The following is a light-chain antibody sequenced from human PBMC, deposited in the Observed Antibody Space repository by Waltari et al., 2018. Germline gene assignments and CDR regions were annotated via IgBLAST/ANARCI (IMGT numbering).Light chain of an antibody. CDR2: RNN. V-gene: IGLV1-47*01. Sequence: QSVLTQPPSASGTPGQRVTISCSGRSSTIGSNYAFCSQQLPGTAPKLRIYRNNQRPSGVPDRFFGSKSGTSASLVISGLRSEDEAYYYCAAWDDSLSGCVVFGGGTKVTVL. CDR3: AAWDDSLSGCVV. CDR1: SSTIGSNY. J-gene: IGLJ2*01.